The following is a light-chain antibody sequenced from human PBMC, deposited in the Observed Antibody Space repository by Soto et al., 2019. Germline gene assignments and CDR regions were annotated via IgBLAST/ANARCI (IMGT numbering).Light chain of an antibody. Sequence: PGNRVTLCGRASQSVSTSYLTWYQQKXGQAPRLLIYGASTRATSIQARLSGSGSGKDFTLNISSLQPEDFAVYYWKQDYNLPPLTFGGGTKVDIK. CDR3: KQDYNLPPLT. CDR1: QSVSTSY. CDR2: GAS. V-gene: IGKV3D-7*01. J-gene: IGKJ4*01.